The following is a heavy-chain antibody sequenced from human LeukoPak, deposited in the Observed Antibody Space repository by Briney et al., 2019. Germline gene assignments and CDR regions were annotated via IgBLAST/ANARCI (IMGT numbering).Heavy chain of an antibody. CDR1: GCTFSSYS. D-gene: IGHD3-22*01. CDR3: AREVDREGYFDY. Sequence: GGSLRLSCAASGCTFSSYSMNWVRQAPGKGREWVSSISSSSSYIYYADSVKGRFTISRDNAKNSLYLRMNSLRAEDTAVYYCAREVDREGYFDYWGQGTLVTVSS. J-gene: IGHJ4*02. V-gene: IGHV3-21*01. CDR2: ISSSSSYI.